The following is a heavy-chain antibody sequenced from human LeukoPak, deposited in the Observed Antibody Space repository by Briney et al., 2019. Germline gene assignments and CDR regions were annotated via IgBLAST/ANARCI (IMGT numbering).Heavy chain of an antibody. CDR1: GYTFTGYY. CDR3: ARGDYMKGLVY. Sequence: GASVKVSCKASGYTFTGYYMHWVRQAPGQGLEWMGIINPSGGSTSYAQKFQGRVTMTRDTSTSTVYMELSRLRSDDTAIYYCARGDYMKGLVYWGQGTLVTVSS. J-gene: IGHJ4*02. D-gene: IGHD4-11*01. CDR2: INPSGGST. V-gene: IGHV1-46*01.